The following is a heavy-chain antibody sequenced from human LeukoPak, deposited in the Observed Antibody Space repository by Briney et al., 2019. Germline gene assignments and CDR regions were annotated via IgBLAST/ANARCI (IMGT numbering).Heavy chain of an antibody. CDR1: GFTVSSNY. D-gene: IGHD7-27*01. J-gene: IGHJ3*02. V-gene: IGHV3-53*01. CDR2: IYSGGST. Sequence: GGSLRLSCAASGFTVSSNYMSWVRQAPGKGLEWVSVIYSGGSTYYADSVKGRFTISRDNSKNTLYLQMNSLRVEDTAVYYCARDPWGPGAFDIWGQGTMVTVSS. CDR3: ARDPWGPGAFDI.